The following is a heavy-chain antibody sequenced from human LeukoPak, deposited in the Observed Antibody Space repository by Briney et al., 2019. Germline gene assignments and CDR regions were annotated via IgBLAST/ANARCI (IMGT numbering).Heavy chain of an antibody. Sequence: GGSLRLSCAASGFTFNSYAMHWVRQAPGKGLEWVAVISYDGSNKYYADSVKGRFTISRDNSKNTLYLQMNSLRAEDTAVYYCARPVGGYYEYWGQGTLVTVSS. V-gene: IGHV3-30*19. J-gene: IGHJ4*02. CDR1: GFTFNSYA. CDR3: ARPVGGYYEY. CDR2: ISYDGSNK. D-gene: IGHD1-26*01.